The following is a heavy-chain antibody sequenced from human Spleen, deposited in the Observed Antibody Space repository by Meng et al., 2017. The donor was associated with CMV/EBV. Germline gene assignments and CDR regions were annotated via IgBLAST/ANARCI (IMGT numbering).Heavy chain of an antibody. Sequence: FNGQYIHWVRQAPGHGLEWMGWINPNSGGTNYEQKFQGRVTMTRDMSISTAYMELSSLRSDDTAVYYCARGGGKTYYDFWSAYYMNWGQGTLVTVSS. V-gene: IGHV1-2*02. CDR3: ARGGGKTYYDFWSAYYMN. J-gene: IGHJ4*02. CDR2: INPNSGGT. CDR1: FNGQY. D-gene: IGHD3-3*01.